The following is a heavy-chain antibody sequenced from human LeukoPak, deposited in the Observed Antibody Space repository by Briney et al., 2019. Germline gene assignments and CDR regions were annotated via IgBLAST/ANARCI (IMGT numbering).Heavy chain of an antibody. CDR2: ISGSGGHT. V-gene: IGHV3-23*01. Sequence: GGSLRLSCAASGITFRSYAMTWVRQAPGKGLEWVSTISGSGGHTYYTDSVKGRFTISRDNSKNTLYLQMNSLRAEDTAVFYCAHGSYDSSGYYGSLEYWGQGTLVTVSS. CDR3: AHGSYDSSGYYGSLEY. J-gene: IGHJ4*02. CDR1: GITFRSYA. D-gene: IGHD3-22*01.